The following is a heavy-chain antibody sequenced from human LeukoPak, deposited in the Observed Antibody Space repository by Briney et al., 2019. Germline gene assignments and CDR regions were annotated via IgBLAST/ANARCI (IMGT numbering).Heavy chain of an antibody. V-gene: IGHV3-23*01. Sequence: PGGSLRLSCAASGFTFNSHATSWVRQAPGKGLEWVSAISGRADGTYYADSVRGRFTISRDNSKNTVDLQMNSLRAEDTAVFYCAKHQDYGAFDYWGQGTLVTVSS. J-gene: IGHJ4*02. D-gene: IGHD4-17*01. CDR3: AKHQDYGAFDY. CDR1: GFTFNSHA. CDR2: ISGRADGT.